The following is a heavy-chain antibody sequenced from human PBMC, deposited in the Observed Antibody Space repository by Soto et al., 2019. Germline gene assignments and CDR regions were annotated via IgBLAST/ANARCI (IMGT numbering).Heavy chain of an antibody. J-gene: IGHJ4*02. Sequence: SETLSLTCAVSGGSISSGGYSWSWIRQPPGKGLEWIGYIYHSGSTYYNPSLKSRVTISVDRSKNQFSLKLSSVTAADTAVYYCARGEAPFFGDSYYFDYWGQGTLVTVSS. V-gene: IGHV4-30-2*01. CDR1: GGSISSGGYS. CDR3: ARGEAPFFGDSYYFDY. CDR2: IYHSGST. D-gene: IGHD4-17*01.